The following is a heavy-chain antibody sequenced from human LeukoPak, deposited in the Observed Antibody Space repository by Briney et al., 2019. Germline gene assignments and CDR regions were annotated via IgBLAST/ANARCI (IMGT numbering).Heavy chain of an antibody. CDR2: ISTDGNNE. CDR3: AKDQIGWAPGYVSGPLDQ. CDR1: GFSFTMYG. D-gene: IGHD6-19*01. V-gene: IGHV3-30*18. Sequence: GGTLRLSCAASGFSFTMYGVHWVRQAPGKGLEWVAVISTDGNNEYYANSVKGRFTISRDNSKNTVYLQMTSLRTEDTAVYYCAKDQIGWAPGYVSGPLDQWGQGTLVTVSS. J-gene: IGHJ4*02.